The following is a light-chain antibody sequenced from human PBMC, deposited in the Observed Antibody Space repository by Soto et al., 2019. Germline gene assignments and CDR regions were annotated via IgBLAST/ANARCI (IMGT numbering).Light chain of an antibody. CDR3: LQYGTFPRT. Sequence: EIVLTQSPGTLSLSPGERVTLSCRASQSVRSSYLAWYQQNAGQAPRLLIYGASSRATGIPDRFSGSGSGTDFTLTISRLEPEDFAVYYCLQYGTFPRTFGQGTKVEIK. V-gene: IGKV3-20*01. CDR1: QSVRSSY. CDR2: GAS. J-gene: IGKJ1*01.